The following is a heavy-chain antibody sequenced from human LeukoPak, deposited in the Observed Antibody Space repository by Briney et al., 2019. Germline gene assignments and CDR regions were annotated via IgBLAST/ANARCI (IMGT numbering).Heavy chain of an antibody. V-gene: IGHV3-30-3*01. CDR3: ARTIRIAARPGYYFDY. J-gene: IGHJ4*02. CDR2: ISYDGSNK. CDR1: GFTFSSYA. D-gene: IGHD6-6*01. Sequence: GGSLRLSCAASGFTFSSYAMHWVRQAPGKGLEWVAVISYDGSNKYYADSVKGRFTISRDNSKNTLYLQMNSLRAEDTAVYYCARTIRIAARPGYYFDYWGQGTLVTVSS.